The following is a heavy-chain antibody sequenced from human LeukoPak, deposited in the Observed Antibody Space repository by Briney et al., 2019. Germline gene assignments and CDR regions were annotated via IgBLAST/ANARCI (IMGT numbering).Heavy chain of an antibody. V-gene: IGHV3-23*01. J-gene: IGHJ5*02. Sequence: PGGSLRLSCVASGFTFSNYVMTWVRQAPGKGLEWVATITGSVSGTFYVNSVKGRFTISRDNSKNTVYLQINNLGVEDAALYYCAKGKAAGLLDWFDPWGQGTLVTVSS. D-gene: IGHD6-13*01. CDR2: ITGSVSGT. CDR1: GFTFSNYV. CDR3: AKGKAAGLLDWFDP.